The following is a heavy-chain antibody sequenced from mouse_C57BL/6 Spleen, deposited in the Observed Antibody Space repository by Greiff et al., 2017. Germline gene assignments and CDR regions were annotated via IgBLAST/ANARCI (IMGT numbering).Heavy chain of an antibody. D-gene: IGHD2-3*01. V-gene: IGHV1-82*01. J-gene: IGHJ2*01. Sequence: QVQLKQSGPELVKPGASVKISCKASGYAFSSSWMNWVKQRPGKGLEWIGRIYPGDGDTNYNGKFKGKATLTADKSSSTAYMQLSSLTSEDSAVYFCARSHDDGYYDYWGQGTTLTVSS. CDR1: GYAFSSSW. CDR2: IYPGDGDT. CDR3: ARSHDDGYYDY.